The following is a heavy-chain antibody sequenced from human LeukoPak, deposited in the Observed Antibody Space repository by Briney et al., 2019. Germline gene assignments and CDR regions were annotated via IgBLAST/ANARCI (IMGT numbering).Heavy chain of an antibody. CDR1: GYTFTSYY. CDR3: AGAAPGGGYYY. V-gene: IGHV1-46*01. CDR2: INPSGGST. D-gene: IGHD6-19*01. J-gene: IGHJ4*02. Sequence: ASVKVSCKASGYTFTSYYMHWVRQAPGQGLEWMGIINPSGGSTSYAQKFQGRVTMTRDTSTSTVYMELSSLRSEDTAVYYCAGAAPGGGYYYWGKGTLVTVSS.